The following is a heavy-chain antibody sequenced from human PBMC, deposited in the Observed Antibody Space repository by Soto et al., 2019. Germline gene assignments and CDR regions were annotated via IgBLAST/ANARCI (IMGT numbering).Heavy chain of an antibody. D-gene: IGHD1-20*01. J-gene: IGHJ6*02. CDR3: ARVGFNWNDDYYGMDV. CDR2: INHSGST. Sequence: QVQLQQWGAGLLKPSETLSLTCAVYGGSFSGYYWSWIRQPPGKGLEWIGEINHSGSTNYNPSLESGVTISVDTSKNQLSLKLSSVTAADTAVYYCARVGFNWNDDYYGMDVWGQGTTVTVSS. V-gene: IGHV4-34*01. CDR1: GGSFSGYY.